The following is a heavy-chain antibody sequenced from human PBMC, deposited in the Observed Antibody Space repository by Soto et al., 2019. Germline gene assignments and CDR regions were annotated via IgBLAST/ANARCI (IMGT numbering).Heavy chain of an antibody. Sequence: PGGSLRLSCAASGFTFSSYAMHWVRQAPGKGLEWVAVISYDGSNKYYADSVKGRFTISRDNSKNTLYLQMNSLRAEDTAVYYCVNTGYSGYDSAFDIWGQGTMVTVSS. D-gene: IGHD5-12*01. CDR3: VNTGYSGYDSAFDI. CDR1: GFTFSSYA. J-gene: IGHJ3*02. CDR2: ISYDGSNK. V-gene: IGHV3-30-3*01.